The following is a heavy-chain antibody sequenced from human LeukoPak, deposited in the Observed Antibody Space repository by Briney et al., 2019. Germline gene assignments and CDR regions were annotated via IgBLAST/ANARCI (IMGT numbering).Heavy chain of an antibody. CDR2: IYYSGST. V-gene: IGHV4-39*01. CDR3: ARTTQALYCSGGSCPDY. D-gene: IGHD2-15*01. CDR1: GGSISSSSYY. J-gene: IGHJ4*02. Sequence: SETLSLTCTVSGGSISSSSYYWGWIRQPPGKGLEWIGSIYYSGSTYYNPSLKSRVTISVDTSKSQFSLKLSSVTAADTAVYYCARTTQALYCSGGSCPDYWGQGTLVTVSS.